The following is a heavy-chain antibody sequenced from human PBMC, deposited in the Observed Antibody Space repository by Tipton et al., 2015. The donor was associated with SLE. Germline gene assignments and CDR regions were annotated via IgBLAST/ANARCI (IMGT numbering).Heavy chain of an antibody. V-gene: IGHV4-34*01. CDR3: ARHMTKIEPFDY. D-gene: IGHD2-21*01. CDR1: GGSFSGYY. Sequence: TLSLTCAVYGGSFSGYYWSWIRQPPGKGLEWIGTIYYSGITYYNPSLMSRVTISVDTSENHFSLKLSSVTAADTAVYFCARHMTKIEPFDYWGQGTLVTVSS. CDR2: IYYSGIT. J-gene: IGHJ4*02.